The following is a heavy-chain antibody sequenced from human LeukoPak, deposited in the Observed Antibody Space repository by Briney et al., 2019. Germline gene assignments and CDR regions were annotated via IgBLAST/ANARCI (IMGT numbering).Heavy chain of an antibody. Sequence: ASVKVSCKASGYTFTSYAMHWVRQAPGQRLEWMGWINAGNGNTKYSQKFQGRVTITADESTSTAYMELSSLRSEDAAVYYCARAVVTPASAFDIWGQGTMVTVSS. CDR2: INAGNGNT. CDR3: ARAVVTPASAFDI. V-gene: IGHV1-3*01. CDR1: GYTFTSYA. J-gene: IGHJ3*02. D-gene: IGHD4-23*01.